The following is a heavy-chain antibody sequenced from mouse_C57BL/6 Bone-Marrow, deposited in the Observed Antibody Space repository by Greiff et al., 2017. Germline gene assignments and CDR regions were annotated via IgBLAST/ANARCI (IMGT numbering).Heavy chain of an antibody. Sequence: VQLQQSGAELAKPGASVKLSCKASGYTFTSYWMLWVKQRPGPGLEWIGYINPSSGYTKYNQKFKDKATLTADKSSSTAYMQLSSLTYEDSAVYYCARTDYGNWGFAYWGQGTLVTVSA. J-gene: IGHJ3*01. D-gene: IGHD2-1*01. CDR1: GYTFTSYW. V-gene: IGHV1-7*01. CDR3: ARTDYGNWGFAY. CDR2: INPSSGYT.